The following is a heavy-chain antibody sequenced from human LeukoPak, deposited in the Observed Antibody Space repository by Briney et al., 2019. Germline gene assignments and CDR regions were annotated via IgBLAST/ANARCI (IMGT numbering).Heavy chain of an antibody. CDR2: IIPIFGTA. CDR1: GGTFSSYA. CDR3: ARGGESYDILTGHTP. J-gene: IGHJ5*02. D-gene: IGHD3-9*01. Sequence: SVKVSCKASGGTFSSYAISWVRQAPGQGLEWMGGIIPIFGTANYAQKFQGRVTITADESTITAYMELSSLRYDDTAVHYCARGGESYDILTGHTPWGQGTLVTVSS. V-gene: IGHV1-69*13.